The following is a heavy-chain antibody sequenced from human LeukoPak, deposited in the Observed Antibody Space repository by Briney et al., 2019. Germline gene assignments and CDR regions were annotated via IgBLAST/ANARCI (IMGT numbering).Heavy chain of an antibody. D-gene: IGHD3-10*01. Sequence: SETLTLTCKVSRGTITSYSWTWIRQPAGKGLEWIGRILVDGRTNYNPSPKSRVTLSIDTSKNQFSLNVKSVIAADAAVYYCCYGSGTFFNDAFDFWGQGTMVTVSA. J-gene: IGHJ3*01. CDR1: RGTITSYS. CDR2: ILVDGRT. V-gene: IGHV4-4*07. CDR3: CYGSGTFFNDAFDF.